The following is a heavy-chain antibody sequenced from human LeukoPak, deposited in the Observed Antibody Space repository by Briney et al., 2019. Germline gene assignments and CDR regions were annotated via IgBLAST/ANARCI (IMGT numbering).Heavy chain of an antibody. CDR3: ARLKGRWLVQDAFDI. CDR2: IIPILGIA. CDR1: GGTFSSYA. J-gene: IGHJ3*02. Sequence: ASVKVSCKASGGTFSSYAISWVRQAPGQGLEWMGRIIPILGIANYAQKFQGRVTITADKSTSTAYMELSSLRSEDTAVYYCARLKGRWLVQDAFDIWGQGTMVTVSS. V-gene: IGHV1-69*04. D-gene: IGHD6-19*01.